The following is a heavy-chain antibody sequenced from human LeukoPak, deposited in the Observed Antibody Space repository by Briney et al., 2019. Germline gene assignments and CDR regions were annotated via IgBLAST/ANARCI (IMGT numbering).Heavy chain of an antibody. D-gene: IGHD6-19*01. V-gene: IGHV4-38-2*02. J-gene: IGHJ3*02. CDR3: ARDGDSSGSWRYAFDI. Sequence: SETLSLTCTVSGYSISSGYYWGWIRQPPGKGLEWIGSIYHSGSTYYNPSLKSRVTISVDTSKNQFSLKLSSVTAADTAVYYCARDGDSSGSWRYAFDIWGQGTMVTVSS. CDR2: IYHSGST. CDR1: GYSISSGYY.